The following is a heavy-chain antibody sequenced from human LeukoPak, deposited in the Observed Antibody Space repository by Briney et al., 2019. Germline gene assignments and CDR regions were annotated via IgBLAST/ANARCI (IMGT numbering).Heavy chain of an antibody. Sequence: TSQTLSLTCALSGDSVSSNSAAWNWIRQSPSRGLEWLGRTYYRSKWYNDYAVSVKSRITINPDTSKNQFSLQLNSVTPEDTAVYYCAREWSGTYDFWSSPYIYPWGQGTLVTVSS. CDR1: GDSVSSNSAA. J-gene: IGHJ5*02. CDR2: TYYRSKWYN. CDR3: AREWSGTYDFWSSPYIYP. V-gene: IGHV6-1*01. D-gene: IGHD3-3*01.